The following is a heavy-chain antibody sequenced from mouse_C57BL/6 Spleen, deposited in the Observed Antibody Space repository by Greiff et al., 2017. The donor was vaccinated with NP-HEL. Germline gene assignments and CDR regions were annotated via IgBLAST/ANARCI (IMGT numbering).Heavy chain of an antibody. Sequence: EVMLVESGGGLVQPGGSLKLSCAASGFTFSDYGMAWVRQAPRKGPEWVAFISNLAYSIYYADTVTGRFTISRGNAKNTLYLEMSSLRSEDTAMYYCARERGYGSSPYYFDYWGQGTTLTVSS. CDR1: GFTFSDYG. CDR2: ISNLAYSI. CDR3: ARERGYGSSPYYFDY. D-gene: IGHD1-1*01. V-gene: IGHV5-15*04. J-gene: IGHJ2*01.